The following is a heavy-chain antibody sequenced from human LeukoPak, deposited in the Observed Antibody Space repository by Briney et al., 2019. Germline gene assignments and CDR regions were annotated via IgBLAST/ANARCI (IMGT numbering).Heavy chain of an antibody. CDR3: AGERGEEYSSGWYKTNFFYN. CDR2: GDYSGGT. Sequence: PSESLSLTCTVSGDSFTSVTDYWAWIRQPPGKGLEWIATGDYSGGTYYNPSLESRVAISADMSKNQISLQLTSVTGADTAVYYCAGERGEEYSSGWYKTNFFYNWGQGIRVTVSS. J-gene: IGHJ4*02. D-gene: IGHD6-19*01. V-gene: IGHV4-39*07. CDR1: GDSFTSVTDY.